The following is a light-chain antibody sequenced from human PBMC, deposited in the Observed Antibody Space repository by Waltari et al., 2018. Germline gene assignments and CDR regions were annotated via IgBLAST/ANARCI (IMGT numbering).Light chain of an antibody. CDR3: SSYAGSTTNVL. CDR1: SSDIGSYNL. CDR2: EVS. V-gene: IGLV2-23*02. Sequence: QSALTQPASVSGSPGQSITIPCIGTSSDIGSYNLVAWYQQHPGKAPKLMIYEVSKWPSGVSNRFSGSKSGNTASLTISGLQAEDEADYYCSSYAGSTTNVLFGGGTKLTVL. J-gene: IGLJ2*01.